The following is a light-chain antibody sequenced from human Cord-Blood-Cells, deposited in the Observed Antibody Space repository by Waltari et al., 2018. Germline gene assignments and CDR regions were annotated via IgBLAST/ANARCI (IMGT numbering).Light chain of an antibody. Sequence: QSALTQPASVSGSPGQSITISCTGTSSDVGGYNYVSWYQQHPGKAPKLMIYDVSNRPSGVSNRFSGSKSGNTGSLTISGLQAEDEADYYCSSYTSSSTLDVFGTGTKVTGL. V-gene: IGLV2-14*01. CDR2: DVS. J-gene: IGLJ1*01. CDR3: SSYTSSSTLDV. CDR1: SSDVGGYNY.